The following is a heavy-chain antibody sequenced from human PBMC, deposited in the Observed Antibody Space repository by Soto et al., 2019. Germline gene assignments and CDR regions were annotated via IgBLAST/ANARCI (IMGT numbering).Heavy chain of an antibody. Sequence: PGGSLRLSCAASGFTFSSYSMNWVRQAPGKGLEWVSSISSSSYIYYADSVKGRFTISRDNAKNSLYLQMNSLRAEDTAVYYCARDRAPAQWIQPLDPSSSTKYSYYGMDVWGQGNTVTVSS. CDR3: ARDRAPAQWIQPLDPSSSTKYSYYGMDV. CDR2: ISSSSYI. D-gene: IGHD2-2*01. J-gene: IGHJ6*02. CDR1: GFTFSSYS. V-gene: IGHV3-21*01.